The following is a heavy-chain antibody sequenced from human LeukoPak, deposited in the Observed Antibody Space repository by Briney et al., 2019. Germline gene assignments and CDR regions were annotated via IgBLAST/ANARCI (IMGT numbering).Heavy chain of an antibody. V-gene: IGHV3-33*06. D-gene: IGHD3-10*01. CDR2: IWYDGSNK. J-gene: IGHJ4*02. CDR3: AKGGRYGSGSYYPDY. Sequence: GGSLRLSCAASGFTFSSYGMHWVRQAPGKGLEWGAVIWYDGSNKYYADSVKGRFTISRDNSKNTLYLQMNSLRAEDTAVYYCAKGGRYGSGSYYPDYWGQGTLVTVSS. CDR1: GFTFSSYG.